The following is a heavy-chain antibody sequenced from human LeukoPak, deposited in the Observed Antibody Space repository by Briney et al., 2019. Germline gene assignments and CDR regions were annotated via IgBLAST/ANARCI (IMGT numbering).Heavy chain of an antibody. CDR1: GGSISSYY. J-gene: IGHJ5*02. V-gene: IGHV4-4*07. CDR3: ARLGLWILTGQNWFDP. D-gene: IGHD3-9*01. Sequence: SETLSLTCTVSGGSISSYYWSWIRQPAGKGLEWIGRIYTSGSTNYNPTLKSRVTMSVDTSKNQFSLKLSSVTAADTAVYYCARLGLWILTGQNWFDPWGQGTLVTVSS. CDR2: IYTSGST.